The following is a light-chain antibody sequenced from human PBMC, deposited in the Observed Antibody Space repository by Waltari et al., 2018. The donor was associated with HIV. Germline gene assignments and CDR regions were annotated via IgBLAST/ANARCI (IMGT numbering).Light chain of an antibody. CDR1: NIGSQS. V-gene: IGLV3-21*02. J-gene: IGLJ2*01. CDR2: DDS. CDR3: QVWHSNSDHVV. Sequence: SYVLTQPPSVSVAPGQTARITCEGNNIGSQSVHWYQQRPGQAPALVVHDDSDRPSGIRERFSGSNCGNTATLTISRVEAGDEADYYGQVWHSNSDHVVFGGGTKLTVL.